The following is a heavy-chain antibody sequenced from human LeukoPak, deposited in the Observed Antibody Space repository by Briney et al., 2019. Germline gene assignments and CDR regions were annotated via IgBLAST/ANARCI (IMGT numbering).Heavy chain of an antibody. Sequence: ASVKVSCKVSGYTLTELSMHWVRQAPGKGLEWMGGFDPEDGETIYAQKFQGRVTMTEATSTDTAYMELSSLRSEDTAVYYCATDIVVVVAAYAFDIWGQGTMVTVSS. V-gene: IGHV1-24*01. CDR1: GYTLTELS. D-gene: IGHD2-15*01. J-gene: IGHJ3*02. CDR2: FDPEDGET. CDR3: ATDIVVVVAAYAFDI.